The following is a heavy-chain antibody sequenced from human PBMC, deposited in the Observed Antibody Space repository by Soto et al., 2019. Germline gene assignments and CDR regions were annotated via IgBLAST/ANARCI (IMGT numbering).Heavy chain of an antibody. CDR1: GFTASSNY. Sequence: GGSLRLSCAASGFTASSNYMSWVRQAPGKGLEWVSVIYSGGSTYYADSVKGRFTISRDNSKNTLYLQMNSLRAEDTAVYYCARSGYSYYYYYYGMDVWGQGTTVTVSS. V-gene: IGHV3-66*01. D-gene: IGHD3-3*01. CDR2: IYSGGST. CDR3: ARSGYSYYYYYYGMDV. J-gene: IGHJ6*02.